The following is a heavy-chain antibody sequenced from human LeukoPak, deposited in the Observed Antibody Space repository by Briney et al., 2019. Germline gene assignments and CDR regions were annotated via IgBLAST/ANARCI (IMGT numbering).Heavy chain of an antibody. CDR2: FDPEDGET. CDR1: GYTLTELS. J-gene: IGHJ4*02. V-gene: IGHV1-24*01. CDR3: ATGVDLLYGDYPFDY. Sequence: ASVKVSCKVSGYTLTELSMHWVRQAPGKGLEWMGGFDPEDGETIYAQKFQGRVTMTEDTSTDTAYMELSSLRSEDTAVYYCATGVDLLYGDYPFDYWGQGTLVTVSS. D-gene: IGHD4-17*01.